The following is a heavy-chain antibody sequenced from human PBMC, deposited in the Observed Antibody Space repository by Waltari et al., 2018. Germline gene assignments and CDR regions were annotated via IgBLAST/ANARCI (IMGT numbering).Heavy chain of an antibody. D-gene: IGHD3-10*01. Sequence: EVQLLESGGGLVQPGGSLRLSCAASGFTFSSYAMSWVRQAPGKGLEWVSAISGSGGSTYYADSVKGRFTISRDNSKNTLYLQMNSLRAEDTAVYYCAKDHTRFMVQGVIAGGMDVWGQGTTVTVSS. CDR1: GFTFSSYA. J-gene: IGHJ6*02. CDR2: ISGSGGST. CDR3: AKDHTRFMVQGVIAGGMDV. V-gene: IGHV3-23*01.